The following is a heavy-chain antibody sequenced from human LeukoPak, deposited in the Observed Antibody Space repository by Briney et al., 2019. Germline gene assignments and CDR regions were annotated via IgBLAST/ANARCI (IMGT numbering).Heavy chain of an antibody. CDR3: AKDLDDSTFDY. CDR1: GFTFSSYG. CDR2: ISYDGSNK. J-gene: IGHJ4*02. D-gene: IGHD3-22*01. Sequence: GGSLRLSCAASGFTFSSYGMHWVRQAPGKGLEWVAVISYDGSNKYYADSVKGRFTISRDNSKNTLYLQMNSLRAEDTAVYYCAKDLDDSTFDYRGQGTLVTVSS. V-gene: IGHV3-30*18.